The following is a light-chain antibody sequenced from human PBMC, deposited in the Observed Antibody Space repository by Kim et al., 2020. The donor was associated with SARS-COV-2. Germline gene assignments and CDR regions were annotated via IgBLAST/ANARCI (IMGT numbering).Light chain of an antibody. CDR3: QQYHDSST. CDR1: QSPSPW. J-gene: IGKJ1*01. CDR2: QTS. V-gene: IGKV1-5*03. Sequence: DIQVTQSPSTLSASVGDRVTISCRASQSPSPWVAWYQQIPGQTPKLLVSQTSTLESGVPSRFSGSGSGTEFTLTISGLQPDDFATYYCQQYHDSSTFGQGTKVDIK.